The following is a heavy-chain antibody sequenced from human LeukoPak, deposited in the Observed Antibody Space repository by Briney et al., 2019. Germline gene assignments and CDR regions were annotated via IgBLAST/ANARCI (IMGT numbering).Heavy chain of an antibody. CDR3: ARDPPAYCGGDCWVY. CDR1: GFTFSSYS. CDR2: ISSSSSYI. V-gene: IGHV3-21*01. Sequence: GGSLRLSCAASGFTFSSYSMNWVRQAPGKGLEWVSSISSSSSYIYYADSVKGRFTISRDNAKNSLYLQMNSLRAEDTAVYYCARDPPAYCGGDCWVYWGQGTLVTVSS. D-gene: IGHD2-21*02. J-gene: IGHJ4*02.